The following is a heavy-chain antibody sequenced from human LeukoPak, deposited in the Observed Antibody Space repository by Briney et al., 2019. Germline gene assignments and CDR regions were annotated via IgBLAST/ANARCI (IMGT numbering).Heavy chain of an antibody. V-gene: IGHV4-59*01. D-gene: IGHD1-26*01. J-gene: IGHJ4*02. CDR3: ARSYSGRSYYFDC. Sequence: SETLSLTCTVSGGSISSFHWSWIRQPPGKGLEHIGNIYDSGSTYYNPSLKSRVPISVDTSKNQCSLKLSSVTAADTAVYYCARSYSGRSYYFDCWGQGTLVTVSS. CDR1: GGSISSFH. CDR2: IYDSGST.